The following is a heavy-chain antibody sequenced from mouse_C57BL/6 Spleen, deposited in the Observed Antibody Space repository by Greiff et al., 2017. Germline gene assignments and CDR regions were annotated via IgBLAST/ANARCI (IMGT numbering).Heavy chain of an antibody. CDR2: ISSGSSTI. CDR1: GFTFSDYG. Sequence: EVKLMESGGGLVKPGGSLKLSCAASGFTFSDYGMHWVRQAPEKGLEWVAYISSGSSTIYYADKVKGRFTISRDNAKNTLFLQMTSLRSEDTAMYYCARNWVFDYWGQGTTLTVSS. J-gene: IGHJ2*01. D-gene: IGHD4-1*01. CDR3: ARNWVFDY. V-gene: IGHV5-17*01.